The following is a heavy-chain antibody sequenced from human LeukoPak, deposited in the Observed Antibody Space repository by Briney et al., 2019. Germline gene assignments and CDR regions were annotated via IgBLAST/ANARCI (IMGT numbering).Heavy chain of an antibody. Sequence: GGSLRLSCAASGFNFNSYDMQWVRQSPGKGLEWVTFIRYDGSEKNYVDSVEGRFTISRDNSKNTLYLQMNSLRAEDTAVYYCATSVTGYSSPFYYWGQGTLVTVSP. V-gene: IGHV3-30*02. D-gene: IGHD6-13*01. CDR1: GFNFNSYD. J-gene: IGHJ4*02. CDR2: IRYDGSEK. CDR3: ATSVTGYSSPFYY.